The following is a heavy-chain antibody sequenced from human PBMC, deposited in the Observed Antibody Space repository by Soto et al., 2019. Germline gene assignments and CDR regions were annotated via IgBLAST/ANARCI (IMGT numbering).Heavy chain of an antibody. J-gene: IGHJ4*02. D-gene: IGHD3-9*01. V-gene: IGHV3-73*01. Sequence: PWGSRRLSCEASGFTFSGSAMHWVRQASGKGLEWVGRIRMKANIYATAYAASVKGRFSISRDESKNTAYLQMNSLKTEDTAVYYCTSHSADDMTRKWGKGTKVTVSS. CDR2: IRMKANIYAT. CDR1: GFTFSGSA. CDR3: TSHSADDMTRK.